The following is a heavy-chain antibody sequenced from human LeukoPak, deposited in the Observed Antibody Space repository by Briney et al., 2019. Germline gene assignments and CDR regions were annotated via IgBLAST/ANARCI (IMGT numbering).Heavy chain of an antibody. J-gene: IGHJ4*02. CDR2: INANDGST. CDR3: ARAPRNSSTMLDY. D-gene: IGHD6-13*01. CDR1: GYTFTSCW. V-gene: IGHV1-46*01. Sequence: GASVKVSCKASGYTFTSCWIQWARQAPGQGLEWVTLINANDGSTTYAPKFQGRVTVTRDTSTNTVYMDMTSLTSEDTAVYYCARAPRNSSTMLDYWGQGTLVTVSS.